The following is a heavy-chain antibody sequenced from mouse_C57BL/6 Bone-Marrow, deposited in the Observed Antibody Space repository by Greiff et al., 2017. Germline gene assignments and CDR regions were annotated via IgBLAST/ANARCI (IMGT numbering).Heavy chain of an antibody. V-gene: IGHV6-6*01. CDR1: GFTFSDAW. CDR2: IRNKANNHAT. D-gene: IGHD3-3*01. J-gene: IGHJ2*01. CDR3: TRQAGLVYFDY. Sequence: EVHLVESGGGLVQPGGSMKLSCAASGFTFSDAWMDWVRQSPEKGLEWVAEIRNKANNHATYYAESVKGRFTISRDDSKSSVYLQMNSLRAEDTGIYYCTRQAGLVYFDYWGQGTTLTVSS.